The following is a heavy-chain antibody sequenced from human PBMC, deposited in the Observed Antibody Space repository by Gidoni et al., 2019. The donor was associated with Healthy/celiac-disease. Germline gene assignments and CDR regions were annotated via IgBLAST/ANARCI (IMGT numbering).Heavy chain of an antibody. D-gene: IGHD2-15*01. CDR3: ARDPSVVPAGSWFDP. V-gene: IGHV4-4*02. J-gene: IGHJ5*02. Sequence: QVQLQESGPGLVTPSGTLSLTCAVSGGSISSSNWWSWVRQPPGKGLEWIGEIYHSGSTNYNPSLKSRVTISVDKSKNQFSLKLSSVTAADTAVYYCARDPSVVPAGSWFDPWGQGTLVTVSS. CDR2: IYHSGST. CDR1: GGSISSSNW.